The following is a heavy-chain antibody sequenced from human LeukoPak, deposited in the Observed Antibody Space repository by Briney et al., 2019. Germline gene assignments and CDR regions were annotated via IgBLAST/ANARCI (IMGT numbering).Heavy chain of an antibody. CDR2: MNPNSGNT. CDR3: ARVQFDYGDYHFDY. Sequence: GASVKVSCKASGYTFTSYDINWVRQAPGQGLEWMGWMNPNSGNTGYAQKFQGRATMTRNTSISTAYMELSSLRSEVTAVYYCARVQFDYGDYHFDYWGQGTLVTVSS. D-gene: IGHD4-17*01. J-gene: IGHJ4*02. V-gene: IGHV1-8*01. CDR1: GYTFTSYD.